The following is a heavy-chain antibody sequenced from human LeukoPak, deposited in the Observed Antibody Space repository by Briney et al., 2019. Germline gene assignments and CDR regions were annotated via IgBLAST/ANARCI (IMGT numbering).Heavy chain of an antibody. CDR1: GFTFNYYY. CDR3: ARSSLPGRSGRTEYFQH. J-gene: IGHJ1*01. CDR2: ISDSSRTL. D-gene: IGHD6-19*01. Sequence: GGALRISCAGSGFTFNYYYKTLIRPAPGKGLQWLSFISDSSRTLNYADSVKGGLPISRDNAKNSLYLQMSSLRAEDTAIYYCARSSLPGRSGRTEYFQHWGQGALVTVSS. V-gene: IGHV3-11*01.